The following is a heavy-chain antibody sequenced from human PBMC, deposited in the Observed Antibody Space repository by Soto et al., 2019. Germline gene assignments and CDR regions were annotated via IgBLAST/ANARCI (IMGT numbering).Heavy chain of an antibody. D-gene: IGHD5-18*01. CDR2: IYYSAST. J-gene: IGHJ5*02. V-gene: IGHV4-59*01. Sequence: SETLSLTCTVSGGSISSYYWSWIRQPPGKGLEWIGYIYYSASTNYNPSLKSRVTISVDTSKNQFSLKLSSVTAADTAVYYCARRVDTAPNWFDPWGQGTLVTVSA. CDR1: GGSISSYY. CDR3: ARRVDTAPNWFDP.